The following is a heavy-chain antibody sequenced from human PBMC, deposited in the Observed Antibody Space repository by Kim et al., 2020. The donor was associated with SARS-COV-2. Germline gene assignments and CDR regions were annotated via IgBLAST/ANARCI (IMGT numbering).Heavy chain of an antibody. CDR3: ATVPRSGSYYFDY. J-gene: IGHJ4*02. V-gene: IGHV1-24*01. Sequence: VSVKVSCKVSGYTLTELSMHWVRQAPGKGLEWMGGFDPEDGETIYAQKFQGRVTMTEDTSTDTAYMELSSLRSEDTAVYYCATVPRSGSYYFDYWGQGTLVTVSS. CDR1: GYTLTELS. CDR2: FDPEDGET. D-gene: IGHD3-10*01.